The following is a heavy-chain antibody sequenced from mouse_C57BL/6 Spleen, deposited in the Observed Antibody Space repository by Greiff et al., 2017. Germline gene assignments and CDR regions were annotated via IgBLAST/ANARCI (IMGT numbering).Heavy chain of an antibody. J-gene: IGHJ3*01. CDR2: IDPSDSYT. Sequence: VQLQQPGAELVMPGASVKLSCKASGHTFTSYRMHWVKQRPGQGLEWIGEIDPSDSYTNYNQKFKGKSTLTVDKSSSTAYMQLSSLTSEDSAVYYCAVYGYEGFAYWGQGTLVTVSA. CDR3: AVYGYEGFAY. D-gene: IGHD2-2*01. CDR1: GHTFTSYR. V-gene: IGHV1-69*01.